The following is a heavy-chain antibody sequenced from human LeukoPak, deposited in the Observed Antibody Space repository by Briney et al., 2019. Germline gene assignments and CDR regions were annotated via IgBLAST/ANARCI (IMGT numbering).Heavy chain of an antibody. CDR3: ARGCGGSTTCYIIDY. J-gene: IGHJ4*02. V-gene: IGHV3-33*01. D-gene: IGHD2-2*01. CDR1: GFTFSSHG. CDR2: IRCDGADN. Sequence: PGGSLRLACAASGFTFSSHGMHWVRQAPGKGLEGLTVIRCDGADNYVVDCVQGRFIISKDNTKNTLYLQMSSLRAEDTAFYYCARGCGGSTTCYIIDYWGQGTLVTVSS.